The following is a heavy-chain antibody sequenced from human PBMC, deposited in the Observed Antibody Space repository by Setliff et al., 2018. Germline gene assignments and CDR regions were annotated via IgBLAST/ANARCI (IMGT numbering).Heavy chain of an antibody. D-gene: IGHD1-1*01. J-gene: IGHJ4*02. Sequence: ASETLSLTCAVYGGSFSGYYWSWIRQPPGKGLEWIGEINHSGSTNYNPSLKSRVTISVDTAKNQFSLKLTSVTAADTAVYYCARTGTYRYFDYWGQGTRVTVSS. CDR3: ARTGTYRYFDY. CDR1: GGSFSGYY. V-gene: IGHV4-34*01. CDR2: INHSGST.